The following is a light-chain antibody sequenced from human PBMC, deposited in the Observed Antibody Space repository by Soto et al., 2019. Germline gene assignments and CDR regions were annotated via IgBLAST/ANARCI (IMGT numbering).Light chain of an antibody. Sequence: SYELTQPPSVSVSPGQTARITCSGDALPKQYAYWYQQKPGQAPVVVIYKDNERPSGIPERFSGSTSGTTVTLTISGVQAEGEADYFCQSSDSSGRYPYVFGSGTKVTVL. J-gene: IGLJ1*01. CDR3: QSSDSSGRYPYV. CDR2: KDN. CDR1: ALPKQY. V-gene: IGLV3-25*02.